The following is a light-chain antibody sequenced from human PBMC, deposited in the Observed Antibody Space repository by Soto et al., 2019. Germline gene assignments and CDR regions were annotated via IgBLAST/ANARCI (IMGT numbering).Light chain of an antibody. V-gene: IGKV3-20*01. CDR3: EFFASSRYT. Sequence: EIVLTQSPGILSLSPGERATLACRASQSISSNYLAWYQQKTGQASRLLIYGTSSRATGIPDRFSGSGSWTDFALTISRLAPEAVAVYYCEFFASSRYTFGQGTKLEIK. CDR1: QSISSNY. J-gene: IGKJ2*01. CDR2: GTS.